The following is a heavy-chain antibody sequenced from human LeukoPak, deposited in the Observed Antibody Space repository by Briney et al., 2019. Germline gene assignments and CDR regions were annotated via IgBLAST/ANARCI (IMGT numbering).Heavy chain of an antibody. V-gene: IGHV3-20*04. J-gene: IGHJ4*02. CDR3: ARSPMTSPFYFDS. CDR2: INWSGGST. D-gene: IGHD2-2*01. CDR1: GFAFDEHG. Sequence: GGSLRLSCTASGFAFDEHGMSWVRQVPGKGLEWVSGINWSGGSTGYADPLRGRSTISRDRAKNSLYLQMDSLRAEDTAFYYGARSPMTSPFYFDSWGQGTLVTVSS.